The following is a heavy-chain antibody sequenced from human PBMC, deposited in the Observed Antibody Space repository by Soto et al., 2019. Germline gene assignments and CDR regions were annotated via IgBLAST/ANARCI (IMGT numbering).Heavy chain of an antibody. CDR2: IHSDGSTT. J-gene: IGHJ3*01. Sequence: EVLLVESEGGLVQRGGSLRLSCAASGFTFNYYWMHWVRQAPGQGLVWVSHIHSDGSTTTYADSVKGRFTISRDNAKTTLYLQMNSLRAEDKAVYYCVRGDKGGYDLWGQGTTVTVSS. CDR1: GFTFNYYW. D-gene: IGHD3-22*01. V-gene: IGHV3-74*01. CDR3: VRGDKGGYDL.